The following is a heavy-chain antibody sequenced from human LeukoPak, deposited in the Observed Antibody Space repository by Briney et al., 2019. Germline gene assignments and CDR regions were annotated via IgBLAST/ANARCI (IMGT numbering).Heavy chain of an antibody. Sequence: GGSLRLSCAASGFTFSSYWMSWVRQAPGKGLEWVSYISSSSSTIYYADSVKGRFTISRDNAKNSLYLQMNSLRAEDTAVYYCASTHGVVAGTWLSEYYGMDVWGQGTTVTVSS. V-gene: IGHV3-48*04. J-gene: IGHJ6*02. CDR3: ASTHGVVAGTWLSEYYGMDV. CDR2: ISSSSSTI. CDR1: GFTFSSYW. D-gene: IGHD6-19*01.